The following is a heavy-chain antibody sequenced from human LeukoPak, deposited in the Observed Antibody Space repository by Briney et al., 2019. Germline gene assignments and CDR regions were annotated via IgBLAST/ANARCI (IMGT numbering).Heavy chain of an antibody. D-gene: IGHD1-1*01. J-gene: IGHJ4*02. CDR2: INPNSGGT. CDR1: GYTFTGYY. Sequence: ASVKVSCKASGYTFTGYYMHWVRQAPGQGLEWMGWINPNSGGTNYAQKLQGRVTMTTDTSTSTAYMELRSLRSDDTAVYYCARVSINSPLHDLSRDSDTKYYFDYWGQGTLVTVSS. CDR3: ARVSINSPLHDLSRDSDTKYYFDY. V-gene: IGHV1-2*02.